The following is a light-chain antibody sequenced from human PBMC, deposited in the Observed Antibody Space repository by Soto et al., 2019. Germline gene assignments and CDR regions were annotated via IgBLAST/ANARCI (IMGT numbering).Light chain of an antibody. CDR3: QHYGSLVLT. Sequence: EIVLTQSPGTLSLSPGERATLSCRASQSVSSTYLAWYQQKPGQAPRLLIYGASSRATGIPYRFSGSGSGTDFTLTISTLEPEDFAVYYCQHYGSLVLTFGGGTKVEIK. CDR1: QSVSSTY. V-gene: IGKV3-20*01. CDR2: GAS. J-gene: IGKJ4*01.